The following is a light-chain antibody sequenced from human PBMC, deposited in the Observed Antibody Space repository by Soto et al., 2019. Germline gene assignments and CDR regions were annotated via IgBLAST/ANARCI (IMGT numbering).Light chain of an antibody. CDR1: QSVSSSY. J-gene: IGKJ1*01. CDR3: QHYDGSLWT. V-gene: IGKV3-20*01. Sequence: EIVLTQSPGTLSLSPGERATLSCRASQSVSSSYLAWYRQNRGQAPRLIIYDVSTRATGIPDRFSGSGSGTDFTLTISRLEPEDFALFFCQHYDGSLWTFGQGTKVDI. CDR2: DVS.